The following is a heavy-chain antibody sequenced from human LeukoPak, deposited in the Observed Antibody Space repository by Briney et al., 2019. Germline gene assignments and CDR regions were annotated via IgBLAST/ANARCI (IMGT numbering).Heavy chain of an antibody. Sequence: GSLRLSCAASGFPFSSYGIHWVRQAPGKGLEWVALISDEGSNEYYADSVEGRFTVSRDNSKNTLYLQMNSLRAEDTAVYYCAKDPLIAAAGTFDYWGQGTLVTVSS. D-gene: IGHD6-13*01. CDR2: ISDEGSNE. V-gene: IGHV3-30*18. CDR3: AKDPLIAAAGTFDY. J-gene: IGHJ4*02. CDR1: GFPFSSYG.